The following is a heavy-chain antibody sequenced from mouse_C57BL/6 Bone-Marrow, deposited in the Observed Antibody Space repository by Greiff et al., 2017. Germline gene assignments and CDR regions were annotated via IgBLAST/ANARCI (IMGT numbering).Heavy chain of an antibody. D-gene: IGHD1-1*01. CDR2: INPSDSET. J-gene: IGHJ1*03. CDR1: GYTFTSYW. Sequence: QVQLQQPGAELVRPGSSVKLSCKASGYTFTSYWMHWVKQRPIQGLEWIGNINPSDSETHYNQKFKDKATLTVDKSSSTAYMQLSSLTSEDSAVYCGARPLFTTVVAPWGVWGTGTTVTVSS. CDR3: ARPLFTTVVAPWGV. V-gene: IGHV1-52*01.